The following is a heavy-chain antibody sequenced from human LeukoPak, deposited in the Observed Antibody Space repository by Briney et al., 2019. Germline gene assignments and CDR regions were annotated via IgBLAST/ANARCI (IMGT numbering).Heavy chain of an antibody. CDR1: GYTFTGYY. CDR3: ARGFYDPPHTIQH. J-gene: IGHJ1*01. Sequence: ASVKVSCKASGYTFTGYYMNWVRQAPGQGREWMGWINPNSGGTNYAQKFQGRVTMTRDTSISTAYMELSRLRSDDTAVYYCARGFYDPPHTIQHWGQGTLVTVSS. CDR2: INPNSGGT. V-gene: IGHV1-2*02. D-gene: IGHD3-22*01.